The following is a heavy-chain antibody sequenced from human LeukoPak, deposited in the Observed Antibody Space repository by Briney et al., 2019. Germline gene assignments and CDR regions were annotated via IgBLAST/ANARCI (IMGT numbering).Heavy chain of an antibody. V-gene: IGHV3-30*04. CDR1: GFTFSSYA. D-gene: IGHD1-26*01. J-gene: IGHJ4*02. Sequence: GGSLRLSCAASGFTFSSYAMNWVRQAPGKGLEWVAIISYDGSNEYYADSVKGRFTISRDNSKNTLYLQMNSLRAADTAVYYCARRRYSGSSQHFDYWGQGTLVTVSS. CDR2: ISYDGSNE. CDR3: ARRRYSGSSQHFDY.